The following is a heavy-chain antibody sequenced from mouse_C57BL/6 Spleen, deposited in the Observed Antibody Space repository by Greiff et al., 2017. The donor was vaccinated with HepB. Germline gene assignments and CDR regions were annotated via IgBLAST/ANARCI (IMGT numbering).Heavy chain of an antibody. D-gene: IGHD2-4*01. Sequence: VQLHHPGAELVRPGSSVKLSCKASGYTFTSYWMDWVKQRPGQGLEWIGNIYPSDSETHYNQKFKDKATLTVDKSSSTAYMQLSSLTSEDSAVYYCARGGYDYDGAWFAYWGQGTLVTVSA. CDR2: IYPSDSET. V-gene: IGHV1-61*01. CDR1: GYTFTSYW. J-gene: IGHJ3*01. CDR3: ARGGYDYDGAWFAY.